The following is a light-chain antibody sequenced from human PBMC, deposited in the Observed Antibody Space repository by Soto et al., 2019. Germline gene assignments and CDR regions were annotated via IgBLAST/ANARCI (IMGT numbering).Light chain of an antibody. CDR1: SSDVGYYNY. V-gene: IGLV2-14*01. Sequence: QSALTQPASVSGSPGQSITISCTGTSSDVGYYNYVSWYQHHPGKAPKVIIYEVANRPSGISNRFAGSKSGNTAYLTISGLQAEDEADYYCSSNTNTKTLLFAGVTKLTVL. CDR2: EVA. J-gene: IGLJ2*01. CDR3: SSNTNTKTLL.